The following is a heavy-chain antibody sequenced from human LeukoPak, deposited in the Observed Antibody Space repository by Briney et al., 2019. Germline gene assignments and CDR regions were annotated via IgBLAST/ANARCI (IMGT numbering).Heavy chain of an antibody. V-gene: IGHV1-69-2*01. D-gene: IGHD5-12*01. CDR1: GYTFTDYY. J-gene: IGHJ4*02. CDR3: ATGRWLGEFDY. CDR2: VDPEDGET. Sequence: ASVKVSCKASGYTFTDYYMHWVQQAPGKGLEWMGRVDPEDGETIYAEKFQGRVTITADTSTDTAYMELSSLRSEDTAVYYCATGRWLGEFDYWGQGTLVTVSS.